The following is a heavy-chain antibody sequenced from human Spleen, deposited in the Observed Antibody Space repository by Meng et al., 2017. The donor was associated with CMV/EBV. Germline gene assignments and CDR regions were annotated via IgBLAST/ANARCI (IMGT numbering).Heavy chain of an antibody. CDR1: GGTISSRRYY. Sequence: QVQVSGPGPGMVKPSEALSCTCTGSGGTISSRRYYWRWLRQPPGKGMEWIGSIYYSGSTHYNPSLKSRATISVDTSKNQFFLKLSSVTAADTVVYYCARGPSFDYWGQGTLVTVSS. V-gene: IGHV4-39*07. CDR2: IYYSGST. J-gene: IGHJ4*02. CDR3: ARGPSFDY.